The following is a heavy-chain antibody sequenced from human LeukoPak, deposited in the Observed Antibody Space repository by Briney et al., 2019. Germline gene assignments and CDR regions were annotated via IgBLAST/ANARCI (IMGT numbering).Heavy chain of an antibody. Sequence: SVKVSCKASGGTFSSYAISWVRQAPGQGLEWMGGIIPIFGTANYAQKFQGRVTITRDTSATTAYMELSSLRSEDTAVYYCARGSTSDWPLDYWGQETLVTISS. CDR3: ARGSTSDWPLDY. CDR2: IIPIFGTA. D-gene: IGHD6-19*01. V-gene: IGHV1-69*05. J-gene: IGHJ4*02. CDR1: GGTFSSYA.